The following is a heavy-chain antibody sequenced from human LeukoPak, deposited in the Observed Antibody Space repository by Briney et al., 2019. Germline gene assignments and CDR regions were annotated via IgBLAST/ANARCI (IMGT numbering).Heavy chain of an antibody. CDR2: ISAYNGNT. V-gene: IGHV1-18*01. J-gene: IGHJ4*02. CDR3: ARDLSSYSSGWYVSLV. CDR1: GYTFTSYG. Sequence: ASVKVTCKASGYTFTSYGINWVRQAPGQGLEWMGWISAYNGNTKYAQKVQGRVTMTTDTSTNTAYMELRSLRSDDTAVYYCARDLSSYSSGWYVSLVWGQGTLVTVSS. D-gene: IGHD6-19*01.